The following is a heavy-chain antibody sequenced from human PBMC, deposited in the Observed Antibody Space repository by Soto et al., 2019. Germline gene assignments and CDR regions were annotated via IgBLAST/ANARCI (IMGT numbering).Heavy chain of an antibody. Sequence: EVQLLESGGGLVQPGGSLRLSCAASGFSFRNYAMSWVRQAPGKGLEWSSTLTGSSSNTYYADSVKGRFAISRDNSRNPLYLQMHSLTAEDTAVYYCATGRATYGLLTHDYWGQGTLVTVSS. V-gene: IGHV3-23*01. D-gene: IGHD3-9*01. J-gene: IGHJ4*02. CDR2: LTGSSSNT. CDR1: GFSFRNYA. CDR3: ATGRATYGLLTHDY.